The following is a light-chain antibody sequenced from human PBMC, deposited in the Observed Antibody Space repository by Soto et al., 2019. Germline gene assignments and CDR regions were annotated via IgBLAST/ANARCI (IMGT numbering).Light chain of an antibody. CDR3: QQFASYPLT. CDR2: GAS. Sequence: EILLTQSPGTLSLSPGERATLSCRASQSVSSSYLAWYQQKPGQTPRLLIYGASTRATGIPARFSGSGSGTEFTLTISRLEPEDFAVYYCQQFASYPLTFGGGTKVDIK. CDR1: QSVSSSY. V-gene: IGKV3-20*01. J-gene: IGKJ4*01.